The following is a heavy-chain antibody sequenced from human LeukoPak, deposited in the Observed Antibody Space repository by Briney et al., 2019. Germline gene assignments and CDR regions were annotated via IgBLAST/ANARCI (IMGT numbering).Heavy chain of an antibody. CDR3: ASGRWFGESIDY. V-gene: IGHV4-59*01. CDR1: GGSISSYY. D-gene: IGHD3-10*01. J-gene: IGHJ4*02. Sequence: SETLSLTCTVSGGSISSYYWSWSRQPPGRGLEWIGYIYYSGSTNYNPSLKSRVTISVDTSKNQFSLKLSSVTAADTAVYYCASGRWFGESIDYWGQGTLVTVSS. CDR2: IYYSGST.